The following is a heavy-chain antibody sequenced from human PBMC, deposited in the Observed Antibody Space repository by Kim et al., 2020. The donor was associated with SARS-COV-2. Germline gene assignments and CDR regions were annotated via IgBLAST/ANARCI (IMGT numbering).Heavy chain of an antibody. CDR2: IYYSGNT. J-gene: IGHJ3*02. D-gene: IGHD2-15*01. CDR3: ARHPRYCSGGDCYSDAFDI. CDR1: GGSISSSSYY. Sequence: SETLSLTCTVSGGSISSSSYYWGWIRQPPGKGLEWIGSIYYSGNTYYHPSLKSRVTISVDTSKNQFSLKVRSVTAADTAVYYCARHPRYCSGGDCYSDAFDIWGQGTMVTVSS. V-gene: IGHV4-39*01.